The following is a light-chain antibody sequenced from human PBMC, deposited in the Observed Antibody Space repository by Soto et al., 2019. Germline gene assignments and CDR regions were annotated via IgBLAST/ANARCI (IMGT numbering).Light chain of an antibody. J-gene: IGLJ1*01. CDR1: SSNIGAGYG. Sequence: QSVLTQPPSVSGAPGQRVSISCTGSSSNIGAGYGVHWYHQLPGTAPKLLIFGNNNRPSGVPDRFSGSKSDTSASLGIPGLQAEDEADYYCQSYDSSLNGYVFGTGTKVTV. V-gene: IGLV1-40*01. CDR2: GNN. CDR3: QSYDSSLNGYV.